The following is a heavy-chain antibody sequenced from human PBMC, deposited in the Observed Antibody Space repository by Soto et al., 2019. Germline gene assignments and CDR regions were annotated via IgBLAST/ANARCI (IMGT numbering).Heavy chain of an antibody. CDR1: GGSFSGYY. D-gene: IGHD2-21*02. CDR2: INYSGST. J-gene: IGHJ5*02. CDR3: ARHPSDFWFDP. Sequence: ETLSLTCAVYGGSFSGYYWNCIRQPPGKGLEWIGEINYSGSTYYNPSLKSRVTVSVDTSKNQFSLKLSSVTAADTAVYYCARHPSDFWFDPWGQGTLVTVSS. V-gene: IGHV4-34*01.